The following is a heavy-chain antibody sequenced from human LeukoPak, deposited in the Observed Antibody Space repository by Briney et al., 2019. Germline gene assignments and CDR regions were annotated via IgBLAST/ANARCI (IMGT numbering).Heavy chain of an antibody. CDR1: GYSVSINSST. CDR3: ARGPSHFQH. CDR2: TYYRSKWYK. Sequence: SQTLSLTFAFSGYSVSINSSTWNWIRQSPARGLEWLGRTYYRSKWYKYYVVSVKGRITINPDTSKNHFSLQLNSVTPADTAVYYCARGPSHFQHWGEGKLVTVSS. D-gene: IGHD3-10*01. J-gene: IGHJ1*01. V-gene: IGHV6-1*01.